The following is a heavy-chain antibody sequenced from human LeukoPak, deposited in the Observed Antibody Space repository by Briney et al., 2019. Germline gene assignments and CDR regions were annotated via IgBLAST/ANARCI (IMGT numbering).Heavy chain of an antibody. CDR1: YGSISSYY. Sequence: PSETLSLTCTVSYGSISSYYWSWIRQPPGKELEWIGNIHYLGRTNYNPSLKSRVTISVDTSRNQFSLKLSSVTAADTALYYCARASRDAFDIWGQGTMVTVSS. CDR2: IHYLGRT. CDR3: ARASRDAFDI. V-gene: IGHV4-59*01. J-gene: IGHJ3*02.